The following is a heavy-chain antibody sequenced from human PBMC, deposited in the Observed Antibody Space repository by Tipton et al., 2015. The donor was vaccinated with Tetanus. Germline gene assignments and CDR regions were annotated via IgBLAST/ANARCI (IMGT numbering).Heavy chain of an antibody. CDR1: GFTFSHYG. Sequence: SLRLSCAVSGFTFSHYGMHWVRQAPSKGLEWVALISYDGTKKFYAGSVKGRFTISRDNDKDTLYLQMNSLRHEDTAVYYCAREPYCGGDCYGSGFFDFWGQGTLVTVSS. CDR2: ISYDGTKK. J-gene: IGHJ4*02. D-gene: IGHD2-21*02. CDR3: AREPYCGGDCYGSGFFDF. V-gene: IGHV3-30*03.